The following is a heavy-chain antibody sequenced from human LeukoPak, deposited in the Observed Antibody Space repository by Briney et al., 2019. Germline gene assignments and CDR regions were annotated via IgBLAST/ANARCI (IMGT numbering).Heavy chain of an antibody. CDR1: GFTFSSYE. Sequence: GGSLRLSCAASGFTFSSYEMNWVRQAPGKGLEWVSYISSSGSTIYYADSVKGRFTISRDNAKNSLYLQMNSLRAEDTAVYYCARVHGGYPFDYWGQGTLVTVAS. J-gene: IGHJ4*02. CDR3: ARVHGGYPFDY. CDR2: ISSSGSTI. V-gene: IGHV3-48*03. D-gene: IGHD2-15*01.